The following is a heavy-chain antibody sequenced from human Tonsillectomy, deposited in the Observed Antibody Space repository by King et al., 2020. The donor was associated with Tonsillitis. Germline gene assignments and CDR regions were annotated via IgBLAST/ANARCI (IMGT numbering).Heavy chain of an antibody. CDR3: AREGVTNWYFDL. CDR2: ITSGNNYI. D-gene: IGHD2-21*02. CDR1: GFTFSTYS. J-gene: IGHJ2*01. Sequence: VQLVESGGGLVKPGGSLRLSCAASGFTFSTYSMNWVRQAPGKGLEWVSSITSGNNYICYADSVKGRLTISRDNAKNALYLQMNRLRAEDTAVYYCAREGVTNWYFDLWGRGTLVTVSS. V-gene: IGHV3-21*01.